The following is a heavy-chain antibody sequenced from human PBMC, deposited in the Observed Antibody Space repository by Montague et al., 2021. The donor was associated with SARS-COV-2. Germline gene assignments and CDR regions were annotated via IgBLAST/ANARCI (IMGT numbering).Heavy chain of an antibody. CDR2: IYHRGAI. Sequence: SETLSLTCAVSGGSINDAAYYWGWIRQPPGEALEWIGNIYHRGAISYTPSLSARVTLSVDTSNKQVSLRLKSLTAADTAIYFCARVVRKENYYFDTWGRGALVTVSS. CDR3: ARVVRKENYYFDT. D-gene: IGHD1-14*01. CDR1: GGSINDAAYY. V-gene: IGHV4-39*01. J-gene: IGHJ4*02.